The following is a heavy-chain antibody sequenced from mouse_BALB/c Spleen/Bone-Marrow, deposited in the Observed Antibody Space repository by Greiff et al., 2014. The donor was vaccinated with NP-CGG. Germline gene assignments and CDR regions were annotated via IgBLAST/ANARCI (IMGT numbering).Heavy chain of an antibody. J-gene: IGHJ4*01. CDR3: SRSTFAHVMDS. V-gene: IGHV1-4*01. CDR1: GYTFTSYT. Sequence: VKLMESGAELARPGASVKMSCKASGYTFTSYTMHWVKQRPGQGLEWTGYITPNSDHTNYNQKFKDRATLTADKSSSTAYMQLSSLTSEDSAIYYCSRSTFAHVMDSWGQGTSVTVSS. CDR2: ITPNSDHT. D-gene: IGHD4-1*02.